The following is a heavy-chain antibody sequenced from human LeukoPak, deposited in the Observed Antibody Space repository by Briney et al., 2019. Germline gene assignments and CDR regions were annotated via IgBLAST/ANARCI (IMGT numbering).Heavy chain of an antibody. CDR2: INPNSGGT. CDR3: AAPIRQFESPLDAFDI. V-gene: IGHV1-2*02. Sequence: GASVKVSCKASGYTFTGYYMHWVRQAPGQGLEWMGWINPNSGGTNYAQKFQGRVTMTRDTSISTAYMELSRLRSDDTAVYYCAAPIRQFESPLDAFDIWGQGTMVTVSS. D-gene: IGHD3-3*02. J-gene: IGHJ3*02. CDR1: GYTFTGYY.